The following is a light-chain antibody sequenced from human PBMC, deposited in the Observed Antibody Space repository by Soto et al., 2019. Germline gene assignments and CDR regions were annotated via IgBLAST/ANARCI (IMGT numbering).Light chain of an antibody. CDR3: QQYNKWPLT. CDR1: QSIGGD. V-gene: IGKV3-15*01. J-gene: IGKJ4*01. CDR2: GAS. Sequence: VVMPLSPATLSLSPGEGAALSCRASQSIGGDLAWYQQKPGQAPRLLIYGASTRATGIPAGFRGRGSGTEFTLTISSLQSEDFAVYYCQQYNKWPLTVGGGTKVDIK.